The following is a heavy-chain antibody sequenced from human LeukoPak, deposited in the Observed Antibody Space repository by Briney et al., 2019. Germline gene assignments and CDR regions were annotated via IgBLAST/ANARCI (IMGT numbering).Heavy chain of an antibody. V-gene: IGHV4-34*01. J-gene: IGHJ3*02. CDR2: INHSGST. CDR1: GGSFSGYY. CDR3: ARVGLITIFGVVITNRDAFDI. D-gene: IGHD3-3*01. Sequence: SSETLSLTCAVYGGSFSGYYWSWIRRPPGKGPEWIGEINHSGSTNYNPSLKSRVTISVDTSKNQFSLKLSSVTAADTAVYYCARVGLITIFGVVITNRDAFDIWGQGTMVTVSS.